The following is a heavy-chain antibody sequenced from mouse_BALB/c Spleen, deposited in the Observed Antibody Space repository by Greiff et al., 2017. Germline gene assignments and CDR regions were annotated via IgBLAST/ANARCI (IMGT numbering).Heavy chain of an antibody. D-gene: IGHD2-3*01. CDR2: IDPENGDT. V-gene: IGHV14-4*02. CDR1: GFNIKDYY. CDR3: NAGGHGYYEAMDY. J-gene: IGHJ4*01. Sequence: EVKLQESGAELVRSGASVKLSCTASGFNIKDYYMHWVKQRPEQGLEWIGWIDPENGDTEYAPKFQGKATMTADTSSNTAYLQLSSLTSEDTAVYYCNAGGHGYYEAMDYWGQGTSVTVSS.